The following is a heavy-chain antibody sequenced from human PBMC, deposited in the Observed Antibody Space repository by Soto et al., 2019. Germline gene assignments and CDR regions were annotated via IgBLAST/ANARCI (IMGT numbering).Heavy chain of an antibody. V-gene: IGHV3-21*01. D-gene: IGHD5-18*01. J-gene: IGHJ4*02. CDR1: GFTFSSYA. CDR3: ARDQPGYSYGYGLGY. CDR2: ISGSGGSI. Sequence: PGGSLRLSCAASGFTFSSYAMNWVRQGPGKGLEWVSVISGSGGSIYYADSVKGRFTISRDNAKNSLYLQMNSLRAEDTAVYYCARDQPGYSYGYGLGYWGQGTLVTVSS.